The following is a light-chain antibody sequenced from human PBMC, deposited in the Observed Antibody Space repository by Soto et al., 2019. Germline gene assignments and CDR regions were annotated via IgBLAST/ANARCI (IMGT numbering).Light chain of an antibody. CDR2: AAS. J-gene: IGKJ1*01. V-gene: IGKV3-20*01. CDR3: QQYGSSPWT. Sequence: EIVLTQSPGTLSLSPGERATLSCRASQSVSSNYLGWYQQKPGQAPRLLIYAASSRATGIPDRLSGSGSGTDFTLTISRLEPEDFAVYYCQQYGSSPWTFGQGTKVDIK. CDR1: QSVSSNY.